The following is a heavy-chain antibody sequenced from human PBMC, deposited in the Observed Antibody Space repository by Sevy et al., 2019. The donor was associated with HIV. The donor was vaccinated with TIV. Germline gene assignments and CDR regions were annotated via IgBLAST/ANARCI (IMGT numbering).Heavy chain of an antibody. J-gene: IGHJ4*02. CDR1: GFTFSDHY. V-gene: IGHV3-72*01. Sequence: GGSLRLSCVASGFTFSDHYMEWVRQAPGKGLEWVGRTRNKADGYTTEYAASVKGRFTIPRDESKNPLYVQMNSLKAEDTAVYYCATHAGIAAAGRVFDYWGQGTLVTVSS. CDR2: TRNKADGYTT. CDR3: ATHAGIAAAGRVFDY. D-gene: IGHD6-13*01.